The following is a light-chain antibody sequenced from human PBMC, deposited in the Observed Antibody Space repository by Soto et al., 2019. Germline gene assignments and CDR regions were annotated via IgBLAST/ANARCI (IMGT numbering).Light chain of an antibody. CDR3: SSSAGSNTLA. CDR2: EVT. J-gene: IGLJ2*01. Sequence: QSVLTQPPSASGSPGQSVTISCTGSSSDIGGYDFVSWYQQHPDKAPKIMIYEVTKRPSGVPDRFSGSKSGNTASLTVSGLQAEYEADYYCSSSAGSNTLAFGGGTKLTVL. V-gene: IGLV2-8*01. CDR1: SSDIGGYDF.